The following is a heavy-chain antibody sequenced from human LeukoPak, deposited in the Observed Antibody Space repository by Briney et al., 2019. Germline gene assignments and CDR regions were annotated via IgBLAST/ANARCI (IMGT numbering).Heavy chain of an antibody. CDR3: AFDTSGGGY. D-gene: IGHD6-19*01. V-gene: IGHV4-34*01. CDR2: INHSGTT. J-gene: IGHJ4*02. CDR1: GGSINSYY. Sequence: PSETLSLTCTVSGGSINSYYWNWIRQPPGKGLEWIGEINHSGTTNYNPSLKSRVTISVDTSKNQFSLKLNSVTAADTAVYYCAFDTSGGGYWGQGTLVTVSS.